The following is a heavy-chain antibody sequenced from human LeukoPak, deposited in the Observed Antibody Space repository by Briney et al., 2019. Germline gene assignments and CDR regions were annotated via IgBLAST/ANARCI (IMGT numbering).Heavy chain of an antibody. V-gene: IGHV3-23*01. CDR2: ISGSGGGT. Sequence: GGSLRLSCAASGFTFSSYAMSWVRQAPGKGLEWVSAISGSGGGTNYADSLKGRFTISRDNAKNSLYLQMNSLRDEDTAVYYCARGLPFYSSGWYFDYWGQGTLVTVSS. CDR1: GFTFSSYA. J-gene: IGHJ4*02. CDR3: ARGLPFYSSGWYFDY. D-gene: IGHD6-19*01.